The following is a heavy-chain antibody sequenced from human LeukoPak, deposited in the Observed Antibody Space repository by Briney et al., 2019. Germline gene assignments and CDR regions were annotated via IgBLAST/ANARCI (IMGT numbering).Heavy chain of an antibody. J-gene: IGHJ5*02. CDR3: ARGPDYGDYEANWFDP. V-gene: IGHV3-48*03. CDR1: GXTFSSYE. CDR2: ISSSGSTI. Sequence: PGGSLRLSCAASGXTFSSYEMNWVRQAPGKGLEWVSYISSSGSTIYYADSVKGRFTISRDNAKNSLYLQMNSLRAEDTAVYYCARGPDYGDYEANWFDPWGQGTLVTVSS. D-gene: IGHD4-17*01.